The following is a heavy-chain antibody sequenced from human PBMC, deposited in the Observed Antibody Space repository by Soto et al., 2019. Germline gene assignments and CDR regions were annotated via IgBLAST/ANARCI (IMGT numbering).Heavy chain of an antibody. CDR2: IYYSGST. Sequence: QVQLQESGPGLVKPSQTLSLTCTVSGGSISSGGYYWSWIRQHPGKGLEWIGYIYYSGSTYYNPSLKSRVTISVDTSKNQFSLKLSSVTAADTAVYYCARGYDSSGYYWPKNTWFDPWGQGTLVTVSS. CDR1: GGSISSGGYY. V-gene: IGHV4-31*03. CDR3: ARGYDSSGYYWPKNTWFDP. J-gene: IGHJ5*02. D-gene: IGHD3-22*01.